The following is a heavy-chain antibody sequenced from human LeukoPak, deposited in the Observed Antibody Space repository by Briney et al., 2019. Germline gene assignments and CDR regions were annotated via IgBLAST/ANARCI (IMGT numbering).Heavy chain of an antibody. CDR2: LYSGGST. Sequence: PGGSLRLSCAASGFTFSSYSMNWVRQAPGKGLEWVSVLYSGGSTYYADSVKGRFTISRDNSRNTLFLQMNSLRVEDTAIYYCTRSDTTMVRFDYWGLGTLVTVSS. CDR1: GFTFSSYS. D-gene: IGHD5-18*01. J-gene: IGHJ4*02. CDR3: TRSDTTMVRFDY. V-gene: IGHV3-53*01.